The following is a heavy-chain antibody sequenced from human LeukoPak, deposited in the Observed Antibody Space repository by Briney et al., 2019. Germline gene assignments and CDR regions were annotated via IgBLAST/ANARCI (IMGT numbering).Heavy chain of an antibody. CDR3: AEDQQLEPFHY. J-gene: IGHJ4*02. Sequence: GRSLRLSCAASGFTFSSYGMHWVRQAPGKGLEWVAFIQFDGGDIFYADSVKGRFSISRDNSRNTVFLQMNSLRTDDTAMYYCAEDQQLEPFHYWGRGTLVTVSS. V-gene: IGHV3-30*02. CDR1: GFTFSSYG. CDR2: IQFDGGDI. D-gene: IGHD1-1*01.